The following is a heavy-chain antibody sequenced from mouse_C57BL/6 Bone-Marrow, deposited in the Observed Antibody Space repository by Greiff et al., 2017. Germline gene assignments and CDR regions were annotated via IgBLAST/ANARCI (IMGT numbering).Heavy chain of an antibody. CDR3: ARHGYYEYDQAY. Sequence: EVQGVESGGDLVKPGGSLKLSCAASGFTFSSYGMSWVRQTPDKRLEWVATISSGGSYTYYPDSVKGRCTISRDNAKNTLYLQMSSLKSEDTAMYYCARHGYYEYDQAYWGQGTLVTVSA. D-gene: IGHD2-4*01. CDR2: ISSGGSYT. CDR1: GFTFSSYG. V-gene: IGHV5-6*01. J-gene: IGHJ3*01.